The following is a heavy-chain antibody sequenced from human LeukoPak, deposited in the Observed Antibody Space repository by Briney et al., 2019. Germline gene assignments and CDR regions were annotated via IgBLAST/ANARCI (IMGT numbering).Heavy chain of an antibody. CDR3: ARARNMYYYDSSGYVRWGDYMDV. D-gene: IGHD3-22*01. CDR2: INSDGSST. CDR1: GFTFDDYA. V-gene: IGHV3-74*01. Sequence: PGGSLGLSCAASGFTFDDYAMHWVRQASGKGLEWVSRINSDGSSTSYADSVKGRFTITRDNAKNTLYLQMNSLRAEDTAVYYCARARNMYYYDSSGYVRWGDYMDVWGKGTTVTVSS. J-gene: IGHJ6*03.